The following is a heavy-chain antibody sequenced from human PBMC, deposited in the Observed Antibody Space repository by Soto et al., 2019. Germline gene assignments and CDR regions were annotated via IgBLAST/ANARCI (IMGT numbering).Heavy chain of an antibody. Sequence: QVQLVESGGGVVQPGRSLRLSYAASGFTFSSYGMHWVRQAPGKGLEWVAVISYDGSNKYYADSVKGRFTISRDNSKNTLYLQMNSLRAEDTAVYYCAKDLIAAAGIAVFDYWGQGTLVTVSS. CDR1: GFTFSSYG. J-gene: IGHJ4*02. V-gene: IGHV3-30*18. CDR2: ISYDGSNK. CDR3: AKDLIAAAGIAVFDY. D-gene: IGHD6-13*01.